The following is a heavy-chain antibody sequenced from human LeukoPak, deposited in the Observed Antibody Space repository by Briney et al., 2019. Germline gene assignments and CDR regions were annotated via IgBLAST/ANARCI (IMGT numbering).Heavy chain of an antibody. CDR1: GFTFSSYW. CDR2: IKQDGSEK. D-gene: IGHD2-8*01. V-gene: IGHV3-7*01. J-gene: IGHJ4*02. Sequence: GGSLRLSCAASGFTFSSYWMSWVRQAPGKGLEWVANIKQDGSEKYYVDSVKGRFTISRDNAKNSLYLQMNSLRAEDTAVYYCARDGLYCTNGVCYHTLFDYWGQGTPVTVSS. CDR3: ARDGLYCTNGVCYHTLFDY.